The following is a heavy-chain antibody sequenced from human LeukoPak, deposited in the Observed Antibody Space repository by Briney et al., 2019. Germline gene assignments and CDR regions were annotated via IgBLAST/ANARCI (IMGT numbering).Heavy chain of an antibody. CDR1: GYTFASFY. CDR3: ARDGGYCGSSSCYAFY. J-gene: IGHJ4*02. D-gene: IGHD2-2*01. V-gene: IGHV1-46*01. Sequence: ASVKVSCKVSGYTFASFYMHWVRQAPGQGLEWMGIINPSGGSTTYAQKFQGRVTMTRDTSTSTVYMELSSLRSEDTAVYYCARDGGYCGSSSCYAFYWGRGTLVTVSS. CDR2: INPSGGST.